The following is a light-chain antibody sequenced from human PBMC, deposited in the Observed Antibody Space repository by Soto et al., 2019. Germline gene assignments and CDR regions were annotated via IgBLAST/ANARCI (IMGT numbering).Light chain of an antibody. CDR2: STS. Sequence: DIQMTQSPSSLSAAVGDRVTITCRASQDINKYLNWYHQTPGKAPKLLIFSTSTLYSGVPSRFSVSRSGTDFTLTISRLQPEDFATYYCQQSYSSPYTFGQGTKVEIK. CDR1: QDINKY. J-gene: IGKJ2*01. V-gene: IGKV1-39*01. CDR3: QQSYSSPYT.